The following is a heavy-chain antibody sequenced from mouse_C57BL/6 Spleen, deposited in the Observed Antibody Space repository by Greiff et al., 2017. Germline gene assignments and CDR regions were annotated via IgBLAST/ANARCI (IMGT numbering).Heavy chain of an antibody. CDR3: ARSAIYYDYDGYAMDY. J-gene: IGHJ4*01. CDR1: GYTFTSYW. CDR2: INPSNGGT. D-gene: IGHD2-4*01. V-gene: IGHV1-53*01. Sequence: QAQLQQPGTELVKPGASVKLSCKASGYTFTSYWMHWVKQRPGQGLEWIGNINPSNGGTNYNEKFKSKATLTVDKSSSTAYMQLSSLTSEDSAVYYCARSAIYYDYDGYAMDYWGQGTSVTVSS.